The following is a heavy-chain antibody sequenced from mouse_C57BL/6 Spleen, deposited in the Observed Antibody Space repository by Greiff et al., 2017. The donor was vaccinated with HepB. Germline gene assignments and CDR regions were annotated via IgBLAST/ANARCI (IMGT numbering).Heavy chain of an antibody. V-gene: IGHV1-19*01. J-gene: IGHJ2*01. CDR2: INPYNGGT. CDR3: ARRGLTITTVVATGYFDY. Sequence: EVKLQESGPVLVKPGASVKMSCKDSGYTFTDYYMNWVKQSHGKSLEWIGVINPYNGGTSYNQKFKGKATLTVDKSSSTAYMELNSLTSEDSAVYYCARRGLTITTVVATGYFDYWGQGTTLTVSS. CDR1: GYTFTDYY. D-gene: IGHD1-1*01.